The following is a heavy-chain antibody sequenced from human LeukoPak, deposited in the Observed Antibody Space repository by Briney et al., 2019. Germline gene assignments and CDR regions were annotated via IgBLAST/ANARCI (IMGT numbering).Heavy chain of an antibody. D-gene: IGHD5-12*01. J-gene: IGHJ4*02. CDR2: ISNGGGYI. CDR3: ARAGLYSGSGLDY. Sequence: PGGSLRLSCAASGFTFSSYWMSWVRQAPGKGLEWVSSISNGGGYIYYEDSVKGRFTISRDNAKNSLYLQMNSLRAEDTAVYYCARAGLYSGSGLDYWGQGTLVTVSS. V-gene: IGHV3-21*01. CDR1: GFTFSSYW.